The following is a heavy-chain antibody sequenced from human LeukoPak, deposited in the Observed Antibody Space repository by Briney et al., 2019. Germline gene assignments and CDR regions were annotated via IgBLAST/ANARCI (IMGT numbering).Heavy chain of an antibody. V-gene: IGHV3-23*01. CDR1: GFMFSSYS. Sequence: GGSLRLSCAASGFMFSSYSMYWLRQAPGKGLEYVSAISGSGGSTYYADSVKGRFTISRDNSKNTLYLQMNSLRAEDTAVYYCAKDGLTILQLRHWGQGTLVTVSS. CDR3: AKDGLTILQLRH. CDR2: ISGSGGST. J-gene: IGHJ4*02. D-gene: IGHD1-1*01.